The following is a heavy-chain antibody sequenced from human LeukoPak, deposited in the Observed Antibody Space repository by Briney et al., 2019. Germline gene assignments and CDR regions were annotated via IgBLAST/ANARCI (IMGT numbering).Heavy chain of an antibody. CDR3: ARRRDSGSLQHFDY. V-gene: IGHV3-48*04. J-gene: IGHJ4*02. D-gene: IGHD1-26*01. CDR2: ISSSGTTI. Sequence: GGSLRLSCAASGFTFGSYAMSWVRQAPGKGLEWVSYISSSGTTIYYADSVKGRFTISRDNAKNSLYLQMNSLRAEDTAVYYCARRRDSGSLQHFDYWGQGTLVTVSS. CDR1: GFTFGSYA.